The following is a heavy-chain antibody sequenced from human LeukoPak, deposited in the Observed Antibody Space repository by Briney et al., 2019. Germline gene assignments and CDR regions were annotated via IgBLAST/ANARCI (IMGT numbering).Heavy chain of an antibody. Sequence: GESLKISCKGSEYRFTSYWIGWVRQMPGKGLEWMGIIYPADSDTRYSPSFQGQVTISVDKSISTAYLQWSGLKASDTAIYYCARLTVAGVYNYYYGMDIWGQGTTVTVSS. CDR2: IYPADSDT. J-gene: IGHJ6*02. CDR1: EYRFTSYW. D-gene: IGHD6-19*01. V-gene: IGHV5-51*01. CDR3: ARLTVAGVYNYYYGMDI.